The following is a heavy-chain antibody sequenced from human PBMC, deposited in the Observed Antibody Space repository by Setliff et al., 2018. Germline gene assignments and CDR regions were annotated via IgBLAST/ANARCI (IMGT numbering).Heavy chain of an antibody. CDR1: GYTFTTYY. CDR3: ARGSYRTSNWFDP. Sequence: ASVKVSCKASGYTFTTYYMHWVRQAPGQGLEWMGVINPGDGSTTYAQKFQGRVKMTRDTSTSTAYMELRSLRSDDTAVYYCARGSYRTSNWFDPWGQGTLVTVSS. V-gene: IGHV1-46*01. D-gene: IGHD4-4*01. CDR2: INPGDGST. J-gene: IGHJ5*02.